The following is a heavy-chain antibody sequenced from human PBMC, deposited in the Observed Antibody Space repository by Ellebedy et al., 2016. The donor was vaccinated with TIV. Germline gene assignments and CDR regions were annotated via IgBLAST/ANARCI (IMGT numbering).Heavy chain of an antibody. D-gene: IGHD2-2*01. CDR1: GGSISSGSYY. Sequence: SETLSLXXTVSGGSISSGSYYWSWIRQPAGKGLEWIGRIYTSGSTNYNPSLKSRVTMSVDTSKNQFSLKLSSVTAADTAVYYCARETGDIVVVPAAMMVYYYYYMDVWGKGTTVTVSS. J-gene: IGHJ6*03. CDR3: ARETGDIVVVPAAMMVYYYYYMDV. V-gene: IGHV4-61*02. CDR2: IYTSGST.